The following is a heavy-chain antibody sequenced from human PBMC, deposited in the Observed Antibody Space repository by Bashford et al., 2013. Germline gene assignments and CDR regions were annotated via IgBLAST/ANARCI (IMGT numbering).Heavy chain of an antibody. Sequence: SETLSLTCAVYGGSFSGYHWSWIRQHPGKGLEWIGYINYGGSGNYNPSLKSRVTISVDTSENQFSLTLNSLRAEDTAVYYCARTLDKDYRDSYYYGMDVWGQGTTVTVSS. CDR2: INYGGSG. V-gene: IGHV4-34*01. CDR1: GGSFSGYH. J-gene: IGHJ6*02. D-gene: IGHD4-17*01. CDR3: ARTLDKDYRDSYYYGMDV.